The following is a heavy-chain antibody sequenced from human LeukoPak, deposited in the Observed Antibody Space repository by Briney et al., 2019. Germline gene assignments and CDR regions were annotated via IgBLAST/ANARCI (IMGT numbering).Heavy chain of an antibody. V-gene: IGHV3-7*01. D-gene: IGHD3-3*01. CDR1: GFTFSSYS. Sequence: QPGGSLRLSCAASGFTFSSYSMNWVRQAPGKGLEWVANIKQDGSEKYYVDSVKGRFTISRDNAKNSLYLQMNSLRAEDTAVYYCARRGIDFWSGDYWGQGTLVTVSS. J-gene: IGHJ4*02. CDR3: ARRGIDFWSGDY. CDR2: IKQDGSEK.